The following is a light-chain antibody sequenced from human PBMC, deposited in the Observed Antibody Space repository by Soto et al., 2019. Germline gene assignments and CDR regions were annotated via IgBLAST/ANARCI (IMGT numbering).Light chain of an antibody. CDR1: QSIGSY. CDR2: LSS. CDR3: QQTYTTPVT. J-gene: IGKJ1*01. V-gene: IGKV1-39*01. Sequence: DIQMTQSPSSLSASVGDRVTITCRASQSIGSYLSWSQQKPGKAPKLLIYLSSTLQSGVPSRFSGSGSGTDFTLTISSLQPEDFATYYCQQTYTTPVTFCQGTKVEVK.